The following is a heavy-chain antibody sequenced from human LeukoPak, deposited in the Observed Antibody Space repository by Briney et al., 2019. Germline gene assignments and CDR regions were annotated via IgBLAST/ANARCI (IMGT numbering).Heavy chain of an antibody. D-gene: IGHD2-15*01. CDR3: ARLLRDYFDY. CDR2: IYPGDSDT. V-gene: IGHV5-51*01. J-gene: IGHJ4*02. CDR1: GLSFTSYW. Sequence: GESLKISCKGSGLSFTSYWIGWVRQMPGTGLEWMGIIYPGDSDTRYSPSFQGQVTISADESISTAYLQWSSLKASDTAMYYCARLLRDYFDYWGQGTLVTVSS.